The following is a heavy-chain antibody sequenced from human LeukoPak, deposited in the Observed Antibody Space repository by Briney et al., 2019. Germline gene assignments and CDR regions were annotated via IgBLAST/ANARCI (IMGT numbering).Heavy chain of an antibody. D-gene: IGHD1-7*01. V-gene: IGHV1-24*01. CDR1: GYTLTELS. CDR3: ATDLSITGTTADY. J-gene: IGHJ4*02. Sequence: EASVKVSCKVSGYTLTELSMHCVRQAPGKRLEWMGGFDPEDGETIYAQKFQGRVTMTEDTSTDTAYMELSSLRSEDTAVYYCATDLSITGTTADYWGQGTLVTVSS. CDR2: FDPEDGET.